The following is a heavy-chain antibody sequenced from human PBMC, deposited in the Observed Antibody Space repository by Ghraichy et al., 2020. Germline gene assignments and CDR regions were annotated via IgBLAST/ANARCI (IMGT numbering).Heavy chain of an antibody. CDR1: EFSFNKFW. Sequence: LSLTCVGSEFSFNKFWMSWVRQAPGKGLEWVASIKQGGGEKHYADSLKGRIAISRGNTQNSLFLQLDSLRVDDTAVYYCARARGGWCTTTNCFAEYAEYWGEGTLVTVSS. CDR3: ARARGGWCTTTNCFAEYAEY. D-gene: IGHD1-26*01. CDR2: IKQGGGEK. V-gene: IGHV3-7*01. J-gene: IGHJ4*02.